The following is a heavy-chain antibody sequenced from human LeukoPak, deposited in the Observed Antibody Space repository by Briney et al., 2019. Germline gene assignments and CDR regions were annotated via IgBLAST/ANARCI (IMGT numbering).Heavy chain of an antibody. CDR3: ARAEYSSGWYGAPGDYYYGMDV. CDR2: LSGSGGST. J-gene: IGHJ6*02. D-gene: IGHD6-19*01. V-gene: IGHV3-23*01. Sequence: PGGSLRLSCAASGFTFSSYAMGWVRQAPGKGLEWVSALSGSGGSTYYADSVKGRFTISRDNSKNTLYLQMNSLRVEDTAVYYCARAEYSSGWYGAPGDYYYGMDVWGQGTTVTVSS. CDR1: GFTFSSYA.